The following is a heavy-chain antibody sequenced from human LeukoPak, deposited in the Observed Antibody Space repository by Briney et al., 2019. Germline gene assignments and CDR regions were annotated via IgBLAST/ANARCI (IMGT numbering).Heavy chain of an antibody. CDR1: GGTFSSYA. J-gene: IGHJ5*01. Sequence: GSSVKVSCKASGGTFSSYAISWVRQAPGQGLEWMGGIIPIFGTANYAQKFQGRVTITTDRSTNTAYMELSSLRSEDTAVYYCARDYARDYDFSTGSHLWSWFDSWGQGTLVTVSS. CDR3: ARDYARDYDFSTGSHLWSWFDS. D-gene: IGHD3/OR15-3a*01. V-gene: IGHV1-69*05. CDR2: IIPIFGTA.